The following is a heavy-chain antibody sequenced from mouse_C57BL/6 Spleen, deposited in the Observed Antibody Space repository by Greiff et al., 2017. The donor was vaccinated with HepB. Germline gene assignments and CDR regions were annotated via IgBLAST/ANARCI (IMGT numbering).Heavy chain of an antibody. CDR1: GFTFTDYY. Sequence: EVQLQESGGGLVQPGGSLSLSCAASGFTFTDYYMSWVRQPPGKALEWLGFIRNKANGYTTEYSASVKGRFTISRDNSHSILYLQMNALRAEDSATDYCARYIPNWSYAMDYWGQGTSVTVSS. CDR2: IRNKANGYTT. CDR3: ARYIPNWSYAMDY. D-gene: IGHD4-1*01. V-gene: IGHV7-3*01. J-gene: IGHJ4*01.